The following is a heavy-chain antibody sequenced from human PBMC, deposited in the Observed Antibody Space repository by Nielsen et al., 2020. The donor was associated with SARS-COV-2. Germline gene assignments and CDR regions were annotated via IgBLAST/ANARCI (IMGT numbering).Heavy chain of an antibody. CDR1: GFTFSSYW. CDR3: ASGGAARDY. J-gene: IGHJ4*02. D-gene: IGHD6-6*01. V-gene: IGHV3-7*01. CDR2: IKQDGSEK. Sequence: GESLKISCAASGFTFSSYWMNWVRQAPGKGLEWVANIKQDGSEKYYGDSVKGRFTISRDNAKNSLYLQMNSLRAEDTAVYYCASGGAARDYWGQGSLVTVSS.